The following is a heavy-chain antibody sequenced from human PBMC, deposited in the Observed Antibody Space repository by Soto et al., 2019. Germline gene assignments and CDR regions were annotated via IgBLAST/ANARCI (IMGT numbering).Heavy chain of an antibody. J-gene: IGHJ4*02. CDR2: INAGNGNT. Sequence: QVQLVQSGAEVKKPGASVKVSCKASGYTFTSYALHWVRQAPGQRLEWMGWINAGNGNTKYSQKFQGRVTITRDTSASTDYMELSSLRSEDTAVYYCAGGNYDFWSGYRFDYWGQGTLVTVSS. D-gene: IGHD3-3*01. V-gene: IGHV1-3*01. CDR1: GYTFTSYA. CDR3: AGGNYDFWSGYRFDY.